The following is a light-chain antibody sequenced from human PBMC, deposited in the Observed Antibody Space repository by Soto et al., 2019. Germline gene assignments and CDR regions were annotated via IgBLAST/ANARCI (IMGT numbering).Light chain of an antibody. CDR3: SSYTSSITLV. CDR2: DVN. Sequence: ALTQPASVSGSPGQSITISCTGTSSDVGGYNYVSWYQQHPGKAPKLMIYDVNNRPSGVSNRFSGSKSGNTASLTISGLQAEDEGDYYCSSYTSSITLVFGGGTKLTVL. V-gene: IGLV2-14*01. CDR1: SSDVGGYNY. J-gene: IGLJ2*01.